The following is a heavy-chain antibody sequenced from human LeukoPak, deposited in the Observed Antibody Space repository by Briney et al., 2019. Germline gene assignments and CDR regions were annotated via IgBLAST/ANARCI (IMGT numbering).Heavy chain of an antibody. V-gene: IGHV4-4*07. D-gene: IGHD3-10*01. CDR1: GGSFSGYY. J-gene: IGHJ4*02. Sequence: SETLSLTCAVYGGSFSGYYWRWIRQPAGKGLEWIGRIYTSGSTNYNPSLKSRVTMSVDTSKNQFSLKLSSVTAADTAVYYCARDLGVGGYYYWGQGTLVTVSS. CDR2: IYTSGST. CDR3: ARDLGVGGYYY.